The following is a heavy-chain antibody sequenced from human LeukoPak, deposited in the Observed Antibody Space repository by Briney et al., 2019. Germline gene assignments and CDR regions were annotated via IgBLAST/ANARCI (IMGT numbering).Heavy chain of an antibody. J-gene: IGHJ4*02. CDR2: ISYDGSNK. Sequence: GGSLRLSCAASGFTFSSYGMHWVRQAPGKGLEWVAVISYDGSNKYYADSVKGRFTISRDNSKNTLYLQMNSLRAEDTAVYYCARDIGYCSSTSCPAGYWGQGTLVTVSS. V-gene: IGHV3-30*19. D-gene: IGHD2-2*01. CDR3: ARDIGYCSSTSCPAGY. CDR1: GFTFSSYG.